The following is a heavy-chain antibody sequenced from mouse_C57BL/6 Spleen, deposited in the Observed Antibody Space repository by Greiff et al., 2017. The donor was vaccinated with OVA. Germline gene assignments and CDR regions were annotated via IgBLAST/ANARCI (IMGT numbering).Heavy chain of an antibody. D-gene: IGHD4-1*01. CDR1: GFSITSDCY. V-gene: IGHV3-3*01. CDR3: ARGGLTVGAMDY. Sequence: EVKLMESGPSLVRPSQTLSLTCTVTGFSITSDCYWIWIRQFPGNKLEYIGYTFYSGITYYNPSLESRTYITRDTSKNQFSLKLSSVTTEDTATYYCARGGLTVGAMDYWGQGTSVTVSS. CDR2: TFYSGIT. J-gene: IGHJ4*01.